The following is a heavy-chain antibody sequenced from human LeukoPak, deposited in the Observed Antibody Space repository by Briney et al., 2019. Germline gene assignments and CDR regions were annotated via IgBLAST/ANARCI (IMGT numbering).Heavy chain of an antibody. CDR3: ARGTRYSSGWTFDY. CDR2: TYYRSKWYN. J-gene: IGHJ4*02. CDR1: GDSVSSNSAA. Sequence: SQTLSLTCDISGDSVSSNSAAWNWLRQSPSRGLEWLGRTYYRSKWYNDYAVSVKSRITINPDTSKNQFSLQVNSVTPEDTAVYYCARGTRYSSGWTFDYWGQGTLVTVSS. V-gene: IGHV6-1*01. D-gene: IGHD6-19*01.